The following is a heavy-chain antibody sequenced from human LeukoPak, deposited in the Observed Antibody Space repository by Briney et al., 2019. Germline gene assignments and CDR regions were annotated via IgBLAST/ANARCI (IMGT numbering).Heavy chain of an antibody. CDR2: INHSGST. CDR3: AGKGASGAFDI. V-gene: IGHV4-34*01. J-gene: IGHJ3*02. Sequence: KPSETLSLTFAVHGGSFSGYYWSWIRQPPGKGLERIGEINHSGSTNYNPSLKSRVTISVDTSKNQFSLKLSSVTAADTAVYYCAGKGASGAFDIWGQGTMVTVSA. D-gene: IGHD4/OR15-4a*01. CDR1: GGSFSGYY.